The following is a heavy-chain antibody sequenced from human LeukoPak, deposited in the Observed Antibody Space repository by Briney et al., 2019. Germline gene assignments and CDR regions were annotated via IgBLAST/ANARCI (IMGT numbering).Heavy chain of an antibody. CDR2: INWNGGST. CDR1: GFTFDDDG. Sequence: GGSLRLSCAASGFTFDDDGMSWVRQAPGKGLEWVSGINWNGGSTGYADSVKGRFTISRDNAKNSLYLQMNSLRAEDTALYYCARRGVAGSYDYWGQGTLVTVSS. D-gene: IGHD1-26*01. V-gene: IGHV3-20*04. CDR3: ARRGVAGSYDY. J-gene: IGHJ4*02.